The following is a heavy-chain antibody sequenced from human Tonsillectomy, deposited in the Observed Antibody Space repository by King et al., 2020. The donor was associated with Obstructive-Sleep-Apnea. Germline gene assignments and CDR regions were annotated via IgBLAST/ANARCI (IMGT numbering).Heavy chain of an antibody. CDR2: IRRKAYGGTT. J-gene: IGHJ4*02. D-gene: IGHD3-10*01. Sequence: VQLVESGGGLVQPGRSLRLSCTASGFTFGDYAMSWFRQAPGKGLEWLGFIRRKAYGGTTEYAASVKGRFTIARDDSKSIAYLQMNSLKTDDTAVYYCTRYYYGSGRIDYWGKGTLVTVSS. V-gene: IGHV3-49*03. CDR1: GFTFGDYA. CDR3: TRYYYGSGRIDY.